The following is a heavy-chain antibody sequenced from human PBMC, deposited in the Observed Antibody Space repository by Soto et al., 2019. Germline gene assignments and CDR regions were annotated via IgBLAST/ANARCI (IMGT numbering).Heavy chain of an antibody. J-gene: IGHJ4*02. CDR1: GGSISSSSYY. CDR3: ARHVGGYSYFDY. CDR2: IYYSGST. Sequence: PSETLSLTCTVSGGSISSSSYYWGWIRQPPGKGLEWIGSIYYSGSTYYNPSLKSRVTISVDTSKNQFSLKLSSVTAADTAVYYCARHVGGYSYFDYWGQGTLVTVSS. V-gene: IGHV4-39*01. D-gene: IGHD5-12*01.